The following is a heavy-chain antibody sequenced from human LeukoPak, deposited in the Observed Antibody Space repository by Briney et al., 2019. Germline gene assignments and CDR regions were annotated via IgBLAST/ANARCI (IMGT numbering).Heavy chain of an antibody. V-gene: IGHV4-39*01. Sequence: NPSETLSLTCTVSGGSISSSSYYWGWIRQPPGKGLEWIGSIYYSGSTYYNPSLKSRVTISVDTSKNQFSLKLGSVTAADTAVYYCARTGAAPDYYYYYGMDVWGQGTTVTVSS. CDR3: ARTGAAPDYYYYYGMDV. D-gene: IGHD1-26*01. J-gene: IGHJ6*02. CDR2: IYYSGST. CDR1: GGSISSSSYY.